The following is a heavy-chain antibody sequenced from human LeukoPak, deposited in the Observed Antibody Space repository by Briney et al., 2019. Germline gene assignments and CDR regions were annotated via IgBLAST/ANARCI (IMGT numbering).Heavy chain of an antibody. CDR3: ARDAAYSSFDY. CDR2: IKEDGTKL. J-gene: IGHJ4*02. CDR1: GFTFSTSW. V-gene: IGHV3-7*05. Sequence: GGSLRLSCAASGFTFSTSWMTWGRQAQGTGLEWVATIKEDGTKLNYVGSVRGRFTISRDNDRNSLFLQMNSLRAEDTAVYFCARDAAYSSFDYWGQGTLVTVSS. D-gene: IGHD4-11*01.